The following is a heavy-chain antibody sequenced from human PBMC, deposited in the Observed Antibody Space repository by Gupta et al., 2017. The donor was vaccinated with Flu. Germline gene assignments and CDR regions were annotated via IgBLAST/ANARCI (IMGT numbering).Heavy chain of an antibody. V-gene: IGHV3-33*03. D-gene: IGHD7-27*01. CDR3: ATEMSTLIWGVAHLDS. Sequence: QVQLVVSGGGVVQPGRSLRRACVASGLPFSDYGMHWVRRAPGKRLEWVASIRFDGTKEDYLDSVKGRFTISRDNSKSTLYLQMNSLRVEDTGVYFCATEMSTLIWGVAHLDSWGQGTLVSVSS. CDR1: GLPFSDYG. J-gene: IGHJ4*02. CDR2: IRFDGTKE.